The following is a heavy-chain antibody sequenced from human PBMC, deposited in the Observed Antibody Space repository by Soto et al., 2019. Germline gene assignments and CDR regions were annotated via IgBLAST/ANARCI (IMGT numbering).Heavy chain of an antibody. V-gene: IGHV4-34*01. Sequence: QVQLQQCGAGLLKPSETLSLTCAVYGGSFSGYYWSWIRQPPGKGLEWIGEINHSGSTNYNPSLKSRVTISVDTSKIQFSLKLSSVTAADTAVYYWAREVRRSGYRPYFQHWGQGTLVTVSS. D-gene: IGHD2-15*01. CDR3: AREVRRSGYRPYFQH. CDR2: INHSGST. J-gene: IGHJ1*01. CDR1: GGSFSGYY.